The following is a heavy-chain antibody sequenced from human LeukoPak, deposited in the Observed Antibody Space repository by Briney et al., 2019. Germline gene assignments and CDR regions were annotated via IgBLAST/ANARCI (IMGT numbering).Heavy chain of an antibody. CDR3: ARACIAVAGIVDY. CDR2: ISSSSSYI. V-gene: IGHV3-21*01. D-gene: IGHD6-19*01. J-gene: IGHJ4*02. CDR1: GLTFSSYS. Sequence: GGSLRLSCAASGLTFSSYSMNWVRQAPGKGLEWVSSISSSSSYIYYADSVKGRFTISRDNAKNSLYLQMNSLRAEDTAVYYCARACIAVAGIVDYWGQGTLVTVFS.